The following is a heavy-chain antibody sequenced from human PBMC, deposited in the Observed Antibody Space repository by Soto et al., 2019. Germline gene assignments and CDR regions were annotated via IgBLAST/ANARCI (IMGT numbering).Heavy chain of an antibody. CDR3: AREGLTGTIGLYYYYGLDV. Sequence: SETLSLTCTVSGGSISSSSYYWGWIRQPPGKGLEWIGSIYYSGSTYYNPSLKSRVTISVDTSKNQFSLKLSSVTAADTAVYYCAREGLTGTIGLYYYYGLDVWGQGTTVTVSS. V-gene: IGHV4-39*02. CDR2: IYYSGST. J-gene: IGHJ6*02. CDR1: GGSISSSSYY. D-gene: IGHD1-7*01.